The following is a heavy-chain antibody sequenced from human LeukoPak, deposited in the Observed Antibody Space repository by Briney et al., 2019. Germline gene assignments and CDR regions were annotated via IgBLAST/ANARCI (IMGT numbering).Heavy chain of an antibody. CDR2: ISGSGAGT. CDR3: AKNGDRGAYCSGGSCYPYYYYNMDV. J-gene: IGHJ6*03. CDR1: GFTFSSYA. Sequence: QPGESLRLSCAASGFTFSSYAMSWVRQAPGKGLEWVSTISGSGAGTYYADSVKGRFTISRDNSKNTLYLQMNSLRAEDTAIYYCAKNGDRGAYCSGGSCYPYYYYNMDVWGKGTTVTISS. D-gene: IGHD2-15*01. V-gene: IGHV3-23*01.